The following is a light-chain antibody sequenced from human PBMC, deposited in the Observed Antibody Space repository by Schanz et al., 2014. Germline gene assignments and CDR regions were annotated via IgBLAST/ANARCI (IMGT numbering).Light chain of an antibody. V-gene: IGLV2-14*02. CDR1: SSDVGSYNL. CDR3: AAWDDTLNTYV. Sequence: QSALTQPASVSGSPGQSITISCTGTSSDVGSYNLVSWYQQHPGKAPKLMIYEVSKRPSGVPDRFSASKSGASASLAISGLQSEDEADYYCAAWDDTLNTYVFGFGTKLTVL. CDR2: EVS. J-gene: IGLJ1*01.